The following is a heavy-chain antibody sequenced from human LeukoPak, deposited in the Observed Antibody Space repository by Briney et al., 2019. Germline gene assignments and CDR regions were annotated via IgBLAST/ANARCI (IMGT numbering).Heavy chain of an antibody. CDR2: INPSGGST. Sequence: ASVKVSCKASGYTFTSYYMHWVRQAPGQGLEWMGIINPSGGSTSYAQKFQGRVTMTRDTSTSTVYMELSSLRSEDTAVYYCARDHDYDSSGYLNYYYYYMDVWGKGTTVTVSS. D-gene: IGHD3-22*01. V-gene: IGHV1-46*01. J-gene: IGHJ6*03. CDR3: ARDHDYDSSGYLNYYYYYMDV. CDR1: GYTFTSYY.